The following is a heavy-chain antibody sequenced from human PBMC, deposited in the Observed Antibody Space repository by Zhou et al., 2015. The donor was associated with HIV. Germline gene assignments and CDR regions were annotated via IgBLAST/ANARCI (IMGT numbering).Heavy chain of an antibody. CDR2: IVPMFGTA. J-gene: IGHJ5*02. CDR1: GGTFSTFA. V-gene: IGHV1-69*01. Sequence: QVHLVQSGAELRKPGSSVKVSCQASGGTFSTFAITWVRQAPGQGLEYMGGIVPMFGTADYAEKFQGRVTLRADESTGTAYMELRSLKSDDTAVYYCARDQLLSDSSWSRNWFDPWGQGTLVTVSS. CDR3: ARDQLLSDSSWSRNWFDP. D-gene: IGHD6-13*01.